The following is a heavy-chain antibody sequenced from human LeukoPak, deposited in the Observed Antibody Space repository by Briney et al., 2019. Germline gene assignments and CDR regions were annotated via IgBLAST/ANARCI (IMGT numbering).Heavy chain of an antibody. CDR3: ARDPGYAIYYFDY. D-gene: IGHD3-9*01. CDR1: GFTFSTYA. Sequence: GGSLRLSCAASGFTFSTYAMSWVRQAPGKGLEWVSTISGRGDSTYYADSVKGRFSISRDNSKNTLYLQMNSLRAEDTAVYYCARDPGYAIYYFDYWGQGTLVTVSP. J-gene: IGHJ4*02. V-gene: IGHV3-23*01. CDR2: ISGRGDST.